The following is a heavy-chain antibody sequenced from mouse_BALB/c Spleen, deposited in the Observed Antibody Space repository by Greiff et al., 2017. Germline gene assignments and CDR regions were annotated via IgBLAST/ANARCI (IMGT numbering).Heavy chain of an antibody. CDR1: GYTFTSYW. V-gene: IGHV1S81*02. CDR3: ARGGSSYGYFDV. CDR2: INPSNGRT. Sequence: VQLQQPGAELVKPGASVKLSCKASGYTFTSYWMHWVKQRPGQGLEWIGEINPSNGRTNYNEKFKSKATLTVDKSSSTAYMQLSSLTSEDSAVYYCARGGSSYGYFDVWGAGTTVTVSS. J-gene: IGHJ1*01. D-gene: IGHD1-1*01.